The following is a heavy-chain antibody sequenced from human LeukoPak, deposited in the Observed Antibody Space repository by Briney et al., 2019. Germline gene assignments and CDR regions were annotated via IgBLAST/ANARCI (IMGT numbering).Heavy chain of an antibody. Sequence: GGSLRLSCAASGFTFSSYSMNWVRQAPGKGLEWVSYISSSSSTIYYADSVKGRFTISRDNAKNSLYLQMNSLRAEDTAVYYCARDRGDYGYGWFDPWGQGTLVTVSS. V-gene: IGHV3-48*01. J-gene: IGHJ5*02. CDR3: ARDRGDYGYGWFDP. CDR1: GFTFSSYS. D-gene: IGHD4-17*01. CDR2: ISSSSSTI.